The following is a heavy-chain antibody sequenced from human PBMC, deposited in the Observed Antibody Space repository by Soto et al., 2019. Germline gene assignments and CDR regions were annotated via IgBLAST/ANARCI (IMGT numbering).Heavy chain of an antibody. Sequence: SVKVSCKASGGTFSSYAISWVRQAPGQGLEWMGGIIPIFGTANYAQKFQGRVTITADKSTSAAYMELSSLRSEDTAVYYCARKVPYYYDSSGQRDAFDIWGQGTMVTV. J-gene: IGHJ3*02. CDR2: IIPIFGTA. CDR3: ARKVPYYYDSSGQRDAFDI. V-gene: IGHV1-69*06. D-gene: IGHD3-22*01. CDR1: GGTFSSYA.